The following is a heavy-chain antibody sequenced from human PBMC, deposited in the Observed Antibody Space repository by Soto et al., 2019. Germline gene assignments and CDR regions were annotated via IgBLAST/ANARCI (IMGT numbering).Heavy chain of an antibody. CDR3: AHRDSTGTTTYFDS. CDR1: GFSFTTTRMG. CDR2: IYWDGER. D-gene: IGHD1-1*01. V-gene: IGHV2-5*02. J-gene: IGHJ4*02. Sequence: QITLKEAGPTLVKPTETLTLTCTFSGFSFTTTRMGVGWTRQPPRKALEWRAIIYWDGERRYNPLLRRRLTLTGDTSKNQVVLTTTNMDPKDTATYYCAHRDSTGTTTYFDSWGQGIPVTVAS.